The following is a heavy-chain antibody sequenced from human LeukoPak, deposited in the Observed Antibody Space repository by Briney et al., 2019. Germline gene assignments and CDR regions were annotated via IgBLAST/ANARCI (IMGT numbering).Heavy chain of an antibody. CDR3: ARDGFLPQNYDSSGYPRGPYYYYYYGMDV. CDR1: GGSISSYY. V-gene: IGHV4-4*07. D-gene: IGHD3-22*01. CDR2: IYTSGST. J-gene: IGHJ6*02. Sequence: PSETLSLTCTVSGGSISSYYWSWIRQPAGKGLEWIGRIYTSGSTNYNPSLKSRVTMSVDTSKNQFSLKLSSVTAADTAVYYCARDGFLPQNYDSSGYPRGPYYYYYYGMDVWGQGTTVTVS.